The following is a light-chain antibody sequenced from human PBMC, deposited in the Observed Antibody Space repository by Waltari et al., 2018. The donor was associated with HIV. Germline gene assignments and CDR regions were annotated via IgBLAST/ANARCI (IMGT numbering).Light chain of an antibody. CDR2: WAS. V-gene: IGKV4-1*01. Sequence: DIVMTQFPDSLAVSMGERARINCKSSRSVLYSSNNKNYLAWYQQKPGQSPKLLIYWASTRESGVPDRFSGSGSGTDFTLAISSLQAEDVAVYYCQQYYTTPRTFGQGTKVEVK. J-gene: IGKJ1*01. CDR3: QQYYTTPRT. CDR1: RSVLYSSNNKNY.